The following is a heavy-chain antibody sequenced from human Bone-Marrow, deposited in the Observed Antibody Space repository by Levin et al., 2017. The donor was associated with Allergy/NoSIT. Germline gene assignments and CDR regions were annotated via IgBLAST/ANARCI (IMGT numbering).Heavy chain of an antibody. D-gene: IGHD3-22*01. V-gene: IGHV3-30*18. CDR1: GLTFSNYG. J-gene: IGHJ4*02. CDR3: AKDRLWGSYHFDSSSFYGFFDH. CDR2: ISYDGATI. Sequence: GGSLRLSCAVSGLTFSNYGMHWVRQAPGKGLEWVAVISYDGATIYYGDSVKGRFTISRDNSKNTLYLQMDSLRPEDTAIYFCAKDRLWGSYHFDSSSFYGFFDHWGQGALVTVSS.